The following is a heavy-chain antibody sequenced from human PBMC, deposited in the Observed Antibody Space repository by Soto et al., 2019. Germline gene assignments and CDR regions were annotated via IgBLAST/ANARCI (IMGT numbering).Heavy chain of an antibody. V-gene: IGHV3-74*01. CDR1: GFTFSPFW. Sequence: GGSLRLSCAASGFTFSPFWMHWVRQVPGKGPVWVSRINSDGNSTSYADSVKGRFTISRDNAKNTLYLQMNSLRAEDTAVYYYAKDFEMAHNWSYWGQGPLATVSA. J-gene: IGHJ4*02. CDR2: INSDGNST. CDR3: AKDFEMAHNWSY. D-gene: IGHD1-1*01.